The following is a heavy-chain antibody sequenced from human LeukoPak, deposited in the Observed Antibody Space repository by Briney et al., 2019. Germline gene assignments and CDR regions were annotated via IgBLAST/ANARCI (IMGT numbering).Heavy chain of an antibody. J-gene: IGHJ3*02. Sequence: GGSLRLSCAASGFTFSSYSMNWVRQAPGKGLEWVSSISSSSSYIYYADSVKGRFTISRDNAKNSLYLQMNSLRAEDTAVYYCARDIPMVTTTGAFDIWGQGTMVTVSS. CDR3: ARDIPMVTTTGAFDI. CDR2: ISSSSSYI. D-gene: IGHD4-17*01. V-gene: IGHV3-21*01. CDR1: GFTFSSYS.